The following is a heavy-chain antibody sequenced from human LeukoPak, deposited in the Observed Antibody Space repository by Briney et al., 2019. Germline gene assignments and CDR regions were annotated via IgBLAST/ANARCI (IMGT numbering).Heavy chain of an antibody. Sequence: GGSLRLSCAASGFTFSSYEMNWVRQAPGKGLEWVSYISNSGSTIYYADSVKGRFTISRDNAKNSLYLQMNSLRAEDTAVYYCAGESTYFDYWGQGTLVTVSS. CDR1: GFTFSSYE. CDR3: AGESTYFDY. V-gene: IGHV3-48*03. CDR2: ISNSGSTI. D-gene: IGHD2-2*01. J-gene: IGHJ4*02.